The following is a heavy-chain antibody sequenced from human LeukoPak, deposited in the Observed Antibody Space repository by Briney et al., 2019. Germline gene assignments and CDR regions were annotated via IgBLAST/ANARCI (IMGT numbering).Heavy chain of an antibody. Sequence: AAVKVSCKASGYRFTGYYMHWVRQAPGQGGEGMGWINPNSGGTDYAQKFQARVTMTRDTSITTAYMELRSLRSDDTAVYYCARDDFWSGYPYYFDYWGQGTLVTVSS. CDR3: ARDDFWSGYPYYFDY. D-gene: IGHD3-3*01. J-gene: IGHJ4*02. V-gene: IGHV1-2*02. CDR1: GYRFTGYY. CDR2: INPNSGGT.